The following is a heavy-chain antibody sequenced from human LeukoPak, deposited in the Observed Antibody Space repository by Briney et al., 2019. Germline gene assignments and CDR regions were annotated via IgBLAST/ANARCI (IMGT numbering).Heavy chain of an antibody. J-gene: IGHJ4*02. CDR2: ISASGDST. CDR3: AKRGTSGRVDY. CDR1: GFTFSSYA. D-gene: IGHD2-2*01. V-gene: IGHV3-23*01. Sequence: GGSLRLSCAASGFTFSSYAMSWVRQAPGKGLEWVSAISASGDSTYYADSVKGRFTVSRDNSKNTLYLQMNSLRAEDTAVYYCAKRGTSGRVDYWGQGTLVTVSS.